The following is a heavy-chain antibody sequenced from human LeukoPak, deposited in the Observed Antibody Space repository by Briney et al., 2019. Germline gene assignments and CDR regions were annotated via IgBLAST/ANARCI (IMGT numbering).Heavy chain of an antibody. CDR1: GGSINTYY. J-gene: IGHJ5*02. D-gene: IGHD6-13*01. Sequence: SETLSLACTVSGGSINTYYWSWIRQPPGKGLEWIGFISNSGSTNYNPSLKSRVTISVDTSKHQFSLKLSSVTAADTAVYYCARVGGYLWFDPWGQGTLVTVSS. CDR3: ARVGGYLWFDP. V-gene: IGHV4-59*01. CDR2: ISNSGST.